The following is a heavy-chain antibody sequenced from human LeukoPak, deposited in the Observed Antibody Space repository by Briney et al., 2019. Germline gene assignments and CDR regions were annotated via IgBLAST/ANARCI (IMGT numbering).Heavy chain of an antibody. CDR3: TRMSREAPGLPDL. Sequence: GGSLRLSCAASGFTFSSYAMSWVRQAPGKGLEWVSVIYTGVSTYYADSVKGRFAISRDSSKNTLYLQIGSLRADDTAVYYCTRMSREAPGLPDLWGQGTLVTVSS. CDR2: IYTGVST. V-gene: IGHV3-23*03. D-gene: IGHD5-24*01. J-gene: IGHJ5*02. CDR1: GFTFSSYA.